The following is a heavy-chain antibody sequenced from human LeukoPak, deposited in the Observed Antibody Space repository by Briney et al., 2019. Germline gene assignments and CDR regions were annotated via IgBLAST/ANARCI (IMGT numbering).Heavy chain of an antibody. CDR2: VYWDDDK. CDR1: GFSLSTSGVG. Sequence: SGPTLVNPTQTLTLTCTFSGFSLSTSGVGVGWIRQPPGKALEWLALVYWDDDKRYSPSLKSRLTITKDTSKNQVVLTMTNVDRVDTATYYCAHRLFASGSYRTFDSWGQGTLVTVSS. J-gene: IGHJ4*02. CDR3: AHRLFASGSYRTFDS. V-gene: IGHV2-5*02. D-gene: IGHD3-10*01.